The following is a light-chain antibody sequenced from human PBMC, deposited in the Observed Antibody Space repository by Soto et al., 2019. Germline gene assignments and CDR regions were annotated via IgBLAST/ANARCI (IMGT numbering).Light chain of an antibody. CDR3: CSYAGSSTSAVV. Sequence: QSALTQPASVSGSPGQSITISCTGTSSDVGSYNLVSWYQQHPGKAPKLMIYEGSKRPSGVSNRFSGSKSGNTASLTISGLQAEDEADYYCCSYAGSSTSAVVFGGGTKDTVL. CDR1: SSDVGSYNL. CDR2: EGS. V-gene: IGLV2-23*01. J-gene: IGLJ2*01.